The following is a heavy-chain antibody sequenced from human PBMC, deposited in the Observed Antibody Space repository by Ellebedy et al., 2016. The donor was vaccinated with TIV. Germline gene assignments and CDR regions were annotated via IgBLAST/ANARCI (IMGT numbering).Heavy chain of an antibody. J-gene: IGHJ4*02. CDR2: ISSSSSYI. CDR3: ARDGDPGDRWSFDY. CDR1: GFTFSSYS. D-gene: IGHD3-16*01. Sequence: GGSLRLXCAASGFTFSSYSMNWVRQAPGKGLEWVSSISSSSSYIYYADSVKGRFTISRDNAKNSLYLQMNSLRAEDTAVYYCARDGDPGDRWSFDYWGQGTLVTVSS. V-gene: IGHV3-21*04.